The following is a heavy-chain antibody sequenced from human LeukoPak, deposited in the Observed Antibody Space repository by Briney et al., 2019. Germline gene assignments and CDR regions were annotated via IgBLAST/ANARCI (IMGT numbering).Heavy chain of an antibody. CDR3: ARGDFWSGDYTDAFDI. Sequence: PGGSLRLSCTASGFTFSSYWMSWVRQAPGKGLEWVANIKHDGTESYSVDSVKGRSAISRDNAKNSLYLQMNRLRTEDTAVYYCARGDFWSGDYTDAFDIWGQGTMVTVSS. CDR2: IKHDGTES. J-gene: IGHJ3*02. D-gene: IGHD3-3*01. V-gene: IGHV3-7*04. CDR1: GFTFSSYW.